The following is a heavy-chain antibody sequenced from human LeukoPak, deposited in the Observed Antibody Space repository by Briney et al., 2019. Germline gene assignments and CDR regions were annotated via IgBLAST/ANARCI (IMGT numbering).Heavy chain of an antibody. J-gene: IGHJ5*02. CDR1: GYTFTGYY. Sequence: ASVKVSCKASGYTFTGYYMHWVRQAPGQGLEWMGWINPNSGGTNYAQKFQGRVTMTRDTSISTAYMELSRLRSDDTAVYYCARDRLTGLSWFDPWGQGTLVTVSS. V-gene: IGHV1-2*02. D-gene: IGHD3-9*01. CDR2: INPNSGGT. CDR3: ARDRLTGLSWFDP.